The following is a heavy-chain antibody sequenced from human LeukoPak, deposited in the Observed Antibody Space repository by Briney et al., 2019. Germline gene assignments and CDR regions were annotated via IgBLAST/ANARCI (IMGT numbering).Heavy chain of an antibody. V-gene: IGHV4-4*09. CDR3: ARRITGTTWFDP. Sequence: PSETLSLTCTVSGGSISSYYWSWIRQPPGKGLEWIGYIYTSGSTNYNPSLKSRVTISVDTSKNQFSLKLSSVTAADTAMYYCARRITGTTWFDPWGQGTLVTVSS. D-gene: IGHD1-14*01. CDR2: IYTSGST. J-gene: IGHJ5*02. CDR1: GGSISSYY.